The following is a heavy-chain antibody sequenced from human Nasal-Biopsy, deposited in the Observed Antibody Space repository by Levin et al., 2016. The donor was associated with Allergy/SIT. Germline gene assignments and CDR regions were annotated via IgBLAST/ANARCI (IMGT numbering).Heavy chain of an antibody. CDR1: GFTFDTYV. D-gene: IGHD7-27*01. CDR2: ISASGSNT. Sequence: GESLKISCAASGFTFDTYVMSWVRQTPGKGLEWVSAISASGSNTYYADSMKGRFTISRDNSNNMLFLHINSLRAEDTAVYYCAKDRGSLGSDPPFDYWGQGTLVAVSS. J-gene: IGHJ4*02. V-gene: IGHV3-23*01. CDR3: AKDRGSLGSDPPFDY.